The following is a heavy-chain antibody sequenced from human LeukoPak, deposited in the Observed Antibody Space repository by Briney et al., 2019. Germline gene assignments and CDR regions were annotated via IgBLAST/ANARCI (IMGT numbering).Heavy chain of an antibody. CDR2: ISNSGGST. V-gene: IGHV3-64*01. Sequence: GSLRLSCAASGFSFSDYYMSWIRQAPGKGLEYVSAISNSGGSTYYANSVKGRFTISRDNSKNTPYLQMGSLRGEDMAVYYCARGLITGAAGTYYYYGMDVWGQGTTVTVSS. J-gene: IGHJ6*02. D-gene: IGHD6-13*01. CDR3: ARGLITGAAGTYYYYGMDV. CDR1: GFSFSDYY.